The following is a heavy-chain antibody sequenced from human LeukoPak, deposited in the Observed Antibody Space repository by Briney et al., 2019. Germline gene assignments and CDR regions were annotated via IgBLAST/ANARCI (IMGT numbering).Heavy chain of an antibody. V-gene: IGHV3-74*01. D-gene: IGHD4-17*01. CDR3: VIRFDAFDI. J-gene: IGHJ3*02. Sequence: GGSLRLSCAASDFIFSNYWMYWVRQAPGKGLVWVSRITGDGSSTNYADSVKGRFTISRDNSKNTLYLQMNSLRAEDTAVYYCVIRFDAFDIWGQGTMVTVSS. CDR2: ITGDGSST. CDR1: DFIFSNYW.